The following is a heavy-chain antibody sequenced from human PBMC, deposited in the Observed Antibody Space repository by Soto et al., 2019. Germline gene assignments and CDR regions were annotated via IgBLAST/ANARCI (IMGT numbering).Heavy chain of an antibody. D-gene: IGHD3-9*01. CDR2: MRPLIGDT. CDR1: GHPLSYRY. V-gene: IGHV1-45*02. J-gene: IGHJ4*02. CDR3: AGEGSYETLSGNSHIFD. Sequence: QVPLVQSGAEVKQTGSSVKISCKTSGHPLSYRYLHWFRQAPGQAFEWMGRMRPLIGDTNNAQKVHDRLTLTRDRPMTTAYMELRSQTSDDTAIYYCAGEGSYETLSGNSHIFDWGQGTLVSVSS.